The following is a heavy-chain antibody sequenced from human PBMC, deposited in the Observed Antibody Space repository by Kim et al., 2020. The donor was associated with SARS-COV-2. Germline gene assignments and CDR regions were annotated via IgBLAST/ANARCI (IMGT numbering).Heavy chain of an antibody. CDR3: AREKDDILTGGPIMDV. CDR2: IYYSGST. D-gene: IGHD3-9*01. CDR1: GGSISSYY. V-gene: IGHV4-59*01. Sequence: SETLSLTCTVSGGSISSYYWSWIRQPPGKGLEWIGYIYYSGSTNYNPSLKSRVTISVDTSKNQFSLKLSSVTAADTAVYYCAREKDDILTGGPIMDVWGKGTTVTVSS. J-gene: IGHJ6*03.